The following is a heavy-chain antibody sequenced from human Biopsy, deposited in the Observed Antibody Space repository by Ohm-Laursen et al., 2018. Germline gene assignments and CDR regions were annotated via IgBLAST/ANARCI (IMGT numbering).Heavy chain of an antibody. CDR3: ARAPPLIRGVVESWFDP. CDR1: GGYISHYY. J-gene: IGHJ5*02. V-gene: IGHV4-4*07. CDR2: IYITGET. D-gene: IGHD3-10*01. Sequence: PSETLSLTCTVSGGYISHYYWTWIRQPAGQGLEWIGRIYITGETDYNPSLKSRVTMSVDSSKKQFSLKLKSVTAADTAIYYCARAPPLIRGVVESWFDPWGQGILVTVSP.